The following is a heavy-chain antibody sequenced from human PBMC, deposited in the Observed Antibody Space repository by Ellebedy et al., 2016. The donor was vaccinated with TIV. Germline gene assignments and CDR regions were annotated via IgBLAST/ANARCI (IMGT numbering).Heavy chain of an antibody. Sequence: AASVKVSCKASGYTFTAYYMHWVRQAPGQGLEWMGWINPNTGATKYAQRFQGRVTMTRDTSISTAYMELSRLTSDDTAVYYCADVTSRMPTVTTAVDYWGQGTLVTVSS. CDR1: GYTFTAYY. J-gene: IGHJ4*02. CDR3: ADVTSRMPTVTTAVDY. D-gene: IGHD4-17*01. CDR2: INPNTGAT. V-gene: IGHV1-2*02.